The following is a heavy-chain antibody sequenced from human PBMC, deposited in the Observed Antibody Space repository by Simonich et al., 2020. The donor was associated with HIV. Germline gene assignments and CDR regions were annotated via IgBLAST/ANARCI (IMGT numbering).Heavy chain of an antibody. CDR2: ISSSSSYI. CDR3: AKDRYSSSSGSFDY. D-gene: IGHD6-6*01. V-gene: IGHV3-21*04. CDR1: GFTFSSYS. J-gene: IGHJ4*02. Sequence: EVQLVESGGGLVKPGGSLRLSCAASGFTFSSYSMNWVGQAPGKGLEWVSSISSSSSYIYYADTVKGRFTISRDNAKNSLYLQMNSLRAEDMALYYCAKDRYSSSSGSFDYWGQGTLVTVSS.